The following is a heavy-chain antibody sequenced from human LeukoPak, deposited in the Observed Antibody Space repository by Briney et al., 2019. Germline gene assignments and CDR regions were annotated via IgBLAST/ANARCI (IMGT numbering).Heavy chain of an antibody. D-gene: IGHD3-9*01. CDR1: GGSISSHY. Sequence: PSETLSLTCTVSGGSISSHYWSWIRQPPGKGLEWIGYIYYSGSTNYNPSLKSRDTISVDTSKNQFSLKLSSVTAADTAVYYCARGPYYYDILAGYSDNWFDPWGQGTLVTVSS. J-gene: IGHJ5*02. V-gene: IGHV4-59*11. CDR2: IYYSGST. CDR3: ARGPYYYDILAGYSDNWFDP.